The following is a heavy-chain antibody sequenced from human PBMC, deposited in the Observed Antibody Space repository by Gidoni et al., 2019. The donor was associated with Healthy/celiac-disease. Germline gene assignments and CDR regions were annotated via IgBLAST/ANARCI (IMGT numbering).Heavy chain of an antibody. D-gene: IGHD3-3*01. CDR2: IYSGGST. CDR3: ARESHTILGYYGMDV. V-gene: IGHV3-53*02. J-gene: IGHJ6*02. CDR1: GFTVSSNY. Sequence: EVQLVETGGGLIQPGGSLRLSCAASGFTVSSNYMSWVRRAPGKGLEWVSVIYSGGSTYYADSVKGRFTISRDNSKNTLYLQMNSLRAEDTAVYYCARESHTILGYYGMDVWGQGTTVTVSS.